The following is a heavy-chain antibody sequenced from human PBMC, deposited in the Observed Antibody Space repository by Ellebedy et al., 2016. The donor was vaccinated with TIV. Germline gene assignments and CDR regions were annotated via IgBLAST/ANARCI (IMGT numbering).Heavy chain of an antibody. CDR1: GFTFSSST. V-gene: IGHV3-30*04. CDR2: ISFDGRAV. CDR3: ARGPYSSGHCDAFDV. J-gene: IGHJ3*01. D-gene: IGHD6-19*01. Sequence: GGSLTLSXAASGFTFSSSTMHWVRQAPGWGLDWVAGISFDGRAVHYADSVKGRFTISRDNSKNTLSLQMNSLRGEDSAIYYYARGPYSSGHCDAFDVWGRGTAVTVSS.